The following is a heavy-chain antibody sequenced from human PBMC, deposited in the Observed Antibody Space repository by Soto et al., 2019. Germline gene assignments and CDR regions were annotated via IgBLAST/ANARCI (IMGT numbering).Heavy chain of an antibody. V-gene: IGHV3-21*01. CDR2: ISGPSIYI. Sequence: EVQLVESGGGLVKPGGSLRLSCVASGFTFSGYSRNWVRHAPGKGLEWVSYISGPSIYIYYADSVKGRFTISRDNAKSAVYLQMNSLRAVDTAVYYCARGFRNGLNVWGQGTTVSVS. D-gene: IGHD2-8*01. CDR3: ARGFRNGLNV. CDR1: GFTFSGYS. J-gene: IGHJ6*02.